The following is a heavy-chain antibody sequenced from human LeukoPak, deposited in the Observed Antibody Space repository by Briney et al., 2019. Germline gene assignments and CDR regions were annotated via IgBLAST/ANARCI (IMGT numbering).Heavy chain of an antibody. D-gene: IGHD3-9*01. CDR2: ISPYNGHT. Sequence: GASVKVSCKASGYTFSNYGFSWVRQAPGQGLEWMGWISPYNGHTNVEQKFQGRVTMTRDTSTSTVFMELSSLRSEDTAVYYCASDVDILTGQDYWGQGTLVTVSS. V-gene: IGHV1-18*04. CDR1: GYTFSNYG. J-gene: IGHJ4*02. CDR3: ASDVDILTGQDY.